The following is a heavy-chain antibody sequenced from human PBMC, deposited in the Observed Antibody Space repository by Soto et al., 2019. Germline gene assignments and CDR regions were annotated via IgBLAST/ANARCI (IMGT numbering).Heavy chain of an antibody. CDR2: INAKSGVT. CDR1: GYTFSGYY. D-gene: IGHD6-19*01. Sequence: QVQLVQSGAEVKKPGASVKVSCKASGYTFSGYYMHWVRQAPGQGLEWMGWINAKSGVTNYAQKFQGRVTMTRDTSISTAYMELSRLRSDDTAVYYCARDLVRAADSGWYNYYYGMDVWGQGTMVTVSS. V-gene: IGHV1-2*02. CDR3: ARDLVRAADSGWYNYYYGMDV. J-gene: IGHJ6*02.